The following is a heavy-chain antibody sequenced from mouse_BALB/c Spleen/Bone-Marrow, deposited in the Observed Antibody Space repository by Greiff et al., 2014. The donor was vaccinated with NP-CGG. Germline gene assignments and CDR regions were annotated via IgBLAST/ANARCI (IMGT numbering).Heavy chain of an antibody. V-gene: IGHV7-3*02. J-gene: IGHJ1*01. CDR1: GFTFTDYY. CDR3: ARDEVLQSFSWYFGV. Sequence: EVMLVESGGGLVQPGGSLRLSCAASGFTFTDYYMSWVRQPPGKGLEWLGFIRNKASGYTTDYSVSVKGRITIARDNSQNILYLQMNTLRAKNSDTYYCARDEVLQSFSWYFGVWGAGTTVTVSS. D-gene: IGHD1-1*01. CDR2: IRNKASGYTT.